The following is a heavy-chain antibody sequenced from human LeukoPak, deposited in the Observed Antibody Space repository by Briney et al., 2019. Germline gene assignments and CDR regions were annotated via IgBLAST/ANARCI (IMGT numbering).Heavy chain of an antibody. V-gene: IGHV4-30-4*01. D-gene: IGHD6-19*01. CDR3: ARLYSSGWEELYYFDY. CDR1: GGSISSGDYY. J-gene: IGHJ4*02. Sequence: SQTLSLTCTVSGGSISSGDYYWSWIRQPPGKGLEWIGYIYYSGSTYYNPSLKSRDTISVDTSKNQFSLKLSSVTAADTAVYYCARLYSSGWEELYYFDYWGQGTLVTVSS. CDR2: IYYSGST.